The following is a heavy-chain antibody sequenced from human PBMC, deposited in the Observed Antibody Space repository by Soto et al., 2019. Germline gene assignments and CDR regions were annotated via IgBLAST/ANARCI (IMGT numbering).Heavy chain of an antibody. J-gene: IGHJ4*02. CDR2: ISGSGGST. CDR1: GFTFSSYA. D-gene: IGHD1-26*01. CDR3: ARRGSGSYYDY. V-gene: IGHV3-23*01. Sequence: EVQLLESGGGLVQPGGSLRRSCAASGFTFSSYAIRWIRQAPVKGLEWVSAISGSGGSTYYADSVKGRFTISRDNSKNTLYLQMNSLRAEDTAVYYCARRGSGSYYDYWDQGTLVTVSS.